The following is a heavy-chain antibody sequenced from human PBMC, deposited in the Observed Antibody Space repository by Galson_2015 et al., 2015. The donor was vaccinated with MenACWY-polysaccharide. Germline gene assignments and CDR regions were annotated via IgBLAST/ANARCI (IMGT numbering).Heavy chain of an antibody. CDR2: LHYSGIA. Sequence: SETLSLTCTVSGDSLTNTNFHWGWLRQPPGKGLEWIGSLHYSGIANYNPSLKSRITISRETSKNQFFLKLTSVTAADTAVYYCARDLGHGGDSDFWGQGILVTVSS. V-gene: IGHV4-39*07. CDR3: ARDLGHGGDSDF. D-gene: IGHD4-23*01. J-gene: IGHJ4*02. CDR1: GDSLTNTNFH.